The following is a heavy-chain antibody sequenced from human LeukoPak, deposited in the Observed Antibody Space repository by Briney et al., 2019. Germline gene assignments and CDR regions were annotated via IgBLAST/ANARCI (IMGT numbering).Heavy chain of an antibody. CDR3: AKTAAESYCGGDCYIAYYFDY. CDR2: MNPNSGNT. CDR1: GGTFSSYA. Sequence: ASVKVSCKASGGTFSSYAISWVRQAPGQGLEWMGWMNPNSGNTGYAQKFQGRVTMTRNTSISTAYMELSSLRAEDTAVYYCAKTAAESYCGGDCYIAYYFDYWGQGTLVTVSS. V-gene: IGHV1-8*02. J-gene: IGHJ4*02. D-gene: IGHD2-21*02.